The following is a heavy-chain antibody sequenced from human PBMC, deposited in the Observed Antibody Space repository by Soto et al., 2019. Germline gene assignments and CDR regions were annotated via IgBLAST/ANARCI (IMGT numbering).Heavy chain of an antibody. CDR3: VLSFGIGSGNYISDY. V-gene: IGHV3-21*01. Sequence: GGSLRLSCAASGFMFRTYSMSWVRQAPGKGLEWVSSITSTSSFIYYADSVKGRFTISRDNAKNSLYLQMDSLRAEDTAMYYCVLSFGIGSGNYISDYWGQGTLVTVSS. CDR2: ITSTSSFI. J-gene: IGHJ4*02. CDR1: GFMFRTYS. D-gene: IGHD3-10*01.